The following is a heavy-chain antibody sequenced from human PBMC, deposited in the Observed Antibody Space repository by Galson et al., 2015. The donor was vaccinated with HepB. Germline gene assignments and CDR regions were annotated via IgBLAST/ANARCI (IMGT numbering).Heavy chain of an antibody. CDR1: GFTFSSYS. V-gene: IGHV3-7*01. CDR2: IEPDESEK. CDR3: ARKGYFDL. J-gene: IGHJ2*01. Sequence: SLRLSCAASGFTFSSYSMTWVRQAPGKGLEWVANIEPDESEKYYVDSVKGRFTISRDNAKNSLYLQMNGLRAEDTAVYYCARKGYFDLWGRGTLVTVSS.